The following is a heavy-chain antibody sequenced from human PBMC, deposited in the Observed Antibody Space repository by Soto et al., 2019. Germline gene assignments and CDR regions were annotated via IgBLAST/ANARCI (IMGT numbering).Heavy chain of an antibody. J-gene: IGHJ4*02. V-gene: IGHV3-23*01. Sequence: PGGSLRLCCAASGFTFSSYAMSWVRQAPGKGLEWVSAISGSGGSTYYADSVKGRFTISRDNSKNTLYLQMNSLRAEDTAVYYCAKDRWEQSYYFDYWGQGTLVTVSS. CDR3: AKDRWEQSYYFDY. CDR2: ISGSGGST. D-gene: IGHD1-1*01. CDR1: GFTFSSYA.